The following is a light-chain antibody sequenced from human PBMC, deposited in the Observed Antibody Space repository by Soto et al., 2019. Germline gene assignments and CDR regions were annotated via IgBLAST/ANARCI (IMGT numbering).Light chain of an antibody. V-gene: IGLV1-47*01. CDR2: RDN. CDR1: SSNLGNNY. J-gene: IGLJ3*02. Sequence: QAVVTQPPSASATPGQRVTISCSGSSSNLGNNYVYWYQHLPGTAPKLLIDRDNKRPSGVPDRFSGSRSGTSASLAISGLRSEYEGDYYCASWDDSLRGPGFGGGTKLTVL. CDR3: ASWDDSLRGPG.